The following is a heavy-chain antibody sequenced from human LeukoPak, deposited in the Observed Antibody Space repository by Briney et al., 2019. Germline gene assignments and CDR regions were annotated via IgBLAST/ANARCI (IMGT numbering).Heavy chain of an antibody. CDR2: INANSGVT. CDR1: GYTFADYF. Sequence: GASVKVSXKTSGYTFADYFIHWVRQAPGQGLEWIGRINANSGVTEYQQKFQGRVTMTRDTSVSTAYVEVNWLISDDTAIYYCARDVSSTLNWEFDYWGQGTLVTVSS. D-gene: IGHD1-26*01. V-gene: IGHV1-2*06. CDR3: ARDVSSTLNWEFDY. J-gene: IGHJ4*02.